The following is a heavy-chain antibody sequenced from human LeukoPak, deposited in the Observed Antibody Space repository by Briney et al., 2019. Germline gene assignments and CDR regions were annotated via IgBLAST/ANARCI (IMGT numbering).Heavy chain of an antibody. V-gene: IGHV3-21*01. J-gene: IGHJ3*02. D-gene: IGHD1-26*01. CDR3: ARDRGGSYNAFDI. Sequence: GGSLRLSCAASGFTFSSYSMNWVRQAPGKGLEWVSSISSSSYIYYADSVKGRFTISRDNAKNSLYLQMNSLRAEDTAVYYCARDRGGSYNAFDIWGQGTMVTVSS. CDR1: GFTFSSYS. CDR2: ISSSSYI.